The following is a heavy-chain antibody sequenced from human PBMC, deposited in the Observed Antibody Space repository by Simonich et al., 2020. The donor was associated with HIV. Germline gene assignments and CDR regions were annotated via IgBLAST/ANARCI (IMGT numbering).Heavy chain of an antibody. D-gene: IGHD2-2*01. V-gene: IGHV3-21*01. Sequence: EVQLVESGGGLVKPGGSLRLSCAASGFTFSSNSMNWVRQAPGKGLEWVSSISRISSYIYYADSVKGRFTISRDNAKNSLYLQMNSLRAEDTAVYYCARDGRKGSSTSCSDYWGQGTLVTVSS. CDR1: GFTFSSNS. CDR3: ARDGRKGSSTSCSDY. CDR2: ISRISSYI. J-gene: IGHJ4*02.